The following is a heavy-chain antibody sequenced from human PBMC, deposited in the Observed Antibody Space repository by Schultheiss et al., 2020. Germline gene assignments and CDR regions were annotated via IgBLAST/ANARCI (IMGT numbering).Heavy chain of an antibody. V-gene: IGHV3-30-3*02. J-gene: IGHJ6*03. Sequence: GESLKISCAASGFTFSSYAMHWVRQAPGKGLEWVAVIWYDGSNKYYADSVKGRFTISRDNSKNTLYLQMNSLRAEDTAVYYCAKDYSRGYYYYYYMDVWGKGTTVTVSS. D-gene: IGHD4-11*01. CDR1: GFTFSSYA. CDR2: IWYDGSNK. CDR3: AKDYSRGYYYYYYMDV.